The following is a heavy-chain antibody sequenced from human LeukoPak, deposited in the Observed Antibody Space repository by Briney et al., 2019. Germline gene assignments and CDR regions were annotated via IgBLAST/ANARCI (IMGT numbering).Heavy chain of an antibody. CDR3: ARDSLDYGGNSGYYYGMDV. CDR1: GGSISGYY. D-gene: IGHD4-23*01. V-gene: IGHV4-39*07. J-gene: IGHJ6*02. Sequence: SETLSLTCSVSGGSISGYYWGWIRQPPGKGLEWIGSIYYSGSTYYNPSLKSRVTISVDTSKNQFSLKLSSVTAADTAVYYCARDSLDYGGNSGYYYGMDVWGQGTTVTVSS. CDR2: IYYSGST.